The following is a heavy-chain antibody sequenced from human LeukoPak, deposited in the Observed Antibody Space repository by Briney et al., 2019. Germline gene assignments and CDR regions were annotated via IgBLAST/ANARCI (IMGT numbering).Heavy chain of an antibody. D-gene: IGHD6-19*01. J-gene: IGHJ4*02. Sequence: ASVKVSCKASGGTFSSYAISWVRQAPGQGLEWMGRIIPILGIANYAQKFQGRVTITADKSTSTAYMELRSLRSDDTAVYYCARVVAVTDLPDYWGQGTLVTVSS. V-gene: IGHV1-69*04. CDR3: ARVVAVTDLPDY. CDR2: IIPILGIA. CDR1: GGTFSSYA.